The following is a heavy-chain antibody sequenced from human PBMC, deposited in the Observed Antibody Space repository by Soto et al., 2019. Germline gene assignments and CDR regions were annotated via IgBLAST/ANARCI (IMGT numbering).Heavy chain of an antibody. CDR1: GFTVSSNY. CDR2: IYSGGST. J-gene: IGHJ4*02. V-gene: IGHV3-66*01. D-gene: IGHD3-3*01. Sequence: EVQLAESGGGLVQPGGSLRLSCAASGFTVSSNYMSWVRQAPGKGLEWVSVIYSGGSTYYADSVKGRFTISRDNSKNTLYLQMNSLRAEDTAVYYCARETEYYDFWSGYIYWGQGTLVTVSS. CDR3: ARETEYYDFWSGYIY.